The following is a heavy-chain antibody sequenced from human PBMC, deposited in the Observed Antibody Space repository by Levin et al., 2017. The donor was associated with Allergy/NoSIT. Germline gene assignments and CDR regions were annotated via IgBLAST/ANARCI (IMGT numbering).Heavy chain of an antibody. CDR3: ARDVKAEYYDFWSGYYSGVYFDY. V-gene: IGHV3-7*01. Sequence: PGGSLRLSCAASGFTFSSYWMSWVRQAPGKGLEWVANIKQDGSEKYYVDSVKGRFTISRDNAKNSLYLQMNSLRAEDTAVYYCARDVKAEYYDFWSGYYSGVYFDYWGQGTLVTVSS. J-gene: IGHJ4*02. CDR2: IKQDGSEK. CDR1: GFTFSSYW. D-gene: IGHD3-3*01.